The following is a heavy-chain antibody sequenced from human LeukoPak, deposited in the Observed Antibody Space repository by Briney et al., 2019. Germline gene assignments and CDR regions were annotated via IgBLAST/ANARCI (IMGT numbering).Heavy chain of an antibody. CDR3: AGYASSGRPDAFDI. Sequence: GGSLRLSCAGSEFTFSSYSMHWVRQAPGKGLEWVSSISGRSDDIYYADSVQGRFTISRDNSKNSLYLQMKSLRAEDTALYYCAGYASSGRPDAFDIWGQGTMVTVSS. J-gene: IGHJ3*02. CDR1: EFTFSSYS. D-gene: IGHD3-22*01. CDR2: ISGRSDDI. V-gene: IGHV3-21*01.